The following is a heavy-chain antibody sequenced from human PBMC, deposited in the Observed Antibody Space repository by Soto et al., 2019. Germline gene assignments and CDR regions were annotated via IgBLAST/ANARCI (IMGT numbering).Heavy chain of an antibody. J-gene: IGHJ5*02. D-gene: IGHD2-15*01. CDR2: INHSGST. Sequence: PSENLSLTCAVNGGSFNGYHWSWIRQPPGKGLEWIGEINHSGSTNYNPSFKSRVTISVDTSKNQFHLKLNSVTAADTAVYFCARDARTVAYFDPWGQGTLVTVSS. CDR1: GGSFNGYH. V-gene: IGHV4-34*01. CDR3: ARDARTVAYFDP.